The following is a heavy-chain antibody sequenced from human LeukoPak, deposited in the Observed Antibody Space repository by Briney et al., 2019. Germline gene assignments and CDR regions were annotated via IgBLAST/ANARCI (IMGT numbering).Heavy chain of an antibody. CDR1: GGSIRSSNW. CDR3: ARDRVVATIDEIDYYYYYGMDV. J-gene: IGHJ6*04. Sequence: PSGTLSLTCAVSGGSIRSSNWWSWVRQPPGKGREWIGEIYHSGSSNYNPSLKSRVTISVDKSKNQFSLKLSSVTAADTAVYYCARDRVVATIDEIDYYYYYGMDVWGKGTTVTVSS. CDR2: IYHSGSS. V-gene: IGHV4-4*02. D-gene: IGHD5-12*01.